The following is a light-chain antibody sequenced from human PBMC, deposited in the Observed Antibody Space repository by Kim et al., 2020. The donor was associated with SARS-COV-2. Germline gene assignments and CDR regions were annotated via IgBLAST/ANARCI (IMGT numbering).Light chain of an antibody. CDR3: QKYKSAPRT. Sequence: ASVGDRGTITCRARQDISDFLAWYQQKPGKVPKLLIYAASTLQSGVPSRFSGSGSGTDFTLTISSLQPEDVATYYCQKYKSAPRTFGQGTKVDIK. V-gene: IGKV1-27*01. CDR1: QDISDF. CDR2: AAS. J-gene: IGKJ1*01.